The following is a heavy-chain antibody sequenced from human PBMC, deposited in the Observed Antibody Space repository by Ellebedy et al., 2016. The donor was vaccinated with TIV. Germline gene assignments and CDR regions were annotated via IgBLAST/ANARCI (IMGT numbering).Heavy chain of an antibody. D-gene: IGHD4-17*01. J-gene: IGHJ3*02. CDR1: GGTFSSYA. Sequence: ASVKVSCKASGGTFSSYAISWVRQAPGQGLEWMGWINPNSGGTNYAQKFQGRVTMTRDTSISTAYMELSRLRSDDTAVYYCARRYYGDPESGAFDIWGQGTMVTVSS. V-gene: IGHV1-2*02. CDR3: ARRYYGDPESGAFDI. CDR2: INPNSGGT.